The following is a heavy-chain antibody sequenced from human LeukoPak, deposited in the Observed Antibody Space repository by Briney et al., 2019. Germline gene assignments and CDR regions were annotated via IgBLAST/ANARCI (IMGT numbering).Heavy chain of an antibody. J-gene: IGHJ4*02. D-gene: IGHD4-23*01. CDR1: GYTFSDYY. Sequence: ASVTVSCKTSGYTFSDYYVHWVRQAPGQGLEWMGYIVPDTGGVDFDRRFQGRVTMTRDKATRTLYMELSNLRSDDTAVYYCARGISYGGNSVYWGQGTLVTVSS. CDR2: IVPDTGGV. CDR3: ARGISYGGNSVY. V-gene: IGHV1-2*02.